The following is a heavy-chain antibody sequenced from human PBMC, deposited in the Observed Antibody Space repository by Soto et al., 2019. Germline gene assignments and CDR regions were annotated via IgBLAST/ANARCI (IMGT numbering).Heavy chain of an antibody. Sequence: LRLSCAASGFTFSSYAMHWVRQAPGKGLEWEAVISYDGSNKYYADSVKGRFTISRDNSKNTLYLQMNSLRAEDTAVYYCARERRITIFENWFDPWGQGTLVTVSS. CDR3: ARERRITIFENWFDP. D-gene: IGHD3-3*01. CDR1: GFTFSSYA. J-gene: IGHJ5*02. CDR2: ISYDGSNK. V-gene: IGHV3-30-3*01.